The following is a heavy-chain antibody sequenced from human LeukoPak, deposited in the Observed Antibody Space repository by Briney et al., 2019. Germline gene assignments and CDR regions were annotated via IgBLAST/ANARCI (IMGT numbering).Heavy chain of an antibody. CDR3: ASRRFGYYFDY. J-gene: IGHJ4*02. CDR2: IYYSGST. V-gene: IGHV4-39*01. D-gene: IGHD3-16*01. Sequence: SETLSLTCTVSGGSISSSSYYWGWIRQPPGKGLEWIGSIYYSGSTYYNPSLKSRVTISVDTSKNQFSLKLSSVTAADTAVYYCASRRFGYYFDYWGQGTLVTVSS. CDR1: GGSISSSSYY.